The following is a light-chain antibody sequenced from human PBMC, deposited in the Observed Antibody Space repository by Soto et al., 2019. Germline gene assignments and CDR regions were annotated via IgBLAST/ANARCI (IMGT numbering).Light chain of an antibody. CDR3: QQTHSFPLT. Sequence: DIQMTQSPSSVSSSVGDRVTITCRASQDISTWLGWYQQKPGKAPTLLIYRASTLHSGVPSRFSGSGSGTEFTLTINSLQPEDFATYHCQQTHSFPLTFGGGTKVEI. CDR2: RAS. J-gene: IGKJ4*01. V-gene: IGKV1-12*01. CDR1: QDISTW.